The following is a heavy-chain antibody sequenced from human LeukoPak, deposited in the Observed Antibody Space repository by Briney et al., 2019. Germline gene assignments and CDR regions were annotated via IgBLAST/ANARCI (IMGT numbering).Heavy chain of an antibody. Sequence: SETLSLTCIVSGGSIRSYYWSWIRQPPGKGLEWIGYIYYSGSTNYNPSLKSRVTMSVDTSQNQFFLKVSSVTAADTAVYYCARRDYDILTGHQTLFDYWGQGTLVTVSS. CDR3: ARRDYDILTGHQTLFDY. J-gene: IGHJ4*02. CDR1: GGSIRSYY. CDR2: IYYSGST. V-gene: IGHV4-59*08. D-gene: IGHD3-9*01.